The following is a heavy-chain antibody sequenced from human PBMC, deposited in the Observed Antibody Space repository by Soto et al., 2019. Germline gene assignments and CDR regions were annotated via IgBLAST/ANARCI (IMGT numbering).Heavy chain of an antibody. CDR3: AKTGAYYYGSGTFLPDAFDI. Sequence: GGALRLSSAPSGFIFSSYAMSWGRPAPGKGLEWVSAISGSGGSTYYAESLKGRFTISPQKSKNTPDLRINNLKAEDTAVYYCAKTGAYYYGSGTFLPDAFDIWGQGTLFTVSS. V-gene: IGHV3-23*01. J-gene: IGHJ3*02. CDR1: GFIFSSYA. D-gene: IGHD3-10*01. CDR2: ISGSGGST.